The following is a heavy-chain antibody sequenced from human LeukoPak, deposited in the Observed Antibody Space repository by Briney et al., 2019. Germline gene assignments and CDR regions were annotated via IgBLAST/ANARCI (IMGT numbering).Heavy chain of an antibody. D-gene: IGHD2-2*01. Sequence: SETLSLTCTVSGGSISSSSYYWGWIRQPPGKGLEWIGSIYYSGSTNYNPSLKSRVTISVDTSKNQFSLKLSSVTAADTAVYYCASSRGGCSSTSCYDYWGQGTLVTVSS. CDR2: IYYSGST. J-gene: IGHJ4*02. CDR1: GGSISSSSYY. V-gene: IGHV4-39*07. CDR3: ASSRGGCSSTSCYDY.